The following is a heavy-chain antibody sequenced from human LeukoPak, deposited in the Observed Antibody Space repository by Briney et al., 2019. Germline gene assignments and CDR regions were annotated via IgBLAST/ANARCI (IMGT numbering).Heavy chain of an antibody. CDR2: INHSGST. Sequence: SETLSLTCTVSGASISSYYWSWIRQPPGKGLEWIGEINHSGSTNYNPSLKSRVTISVDTSKNQFSLKLSSVTAADTAVYYCARGIAAAGMFDYWGQGTLVTVSS. CDR3: ARGIAAAGMFDY. J-gene: IGHJ4*02. D-gene: IGHD6-13*01. CDR1: GASISSYY. V-gene: IGHV4-34*01.